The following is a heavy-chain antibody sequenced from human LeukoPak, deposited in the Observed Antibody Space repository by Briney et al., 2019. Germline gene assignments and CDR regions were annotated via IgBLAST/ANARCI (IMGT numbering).Heavy chain of an antibody. J-gene: IGHJ4*02. D-gene: IGHD5-18*01. Sequence: GGSLRLSCRTSGFTFGDYAMSWVRQAPGKGLEWVGFITSKSYGETTEYAVSVRGRFTISRDDSTSIAYLQMNSLKTEDTSVYVCAGTLSRNTYDLHWGQGTLVTVSS. CDR1: GFTFGDYA. CDR2: ITSKSYGETT. V-gene: IGHV3-49*04. CDR3: AGTLSRNTYDLH.